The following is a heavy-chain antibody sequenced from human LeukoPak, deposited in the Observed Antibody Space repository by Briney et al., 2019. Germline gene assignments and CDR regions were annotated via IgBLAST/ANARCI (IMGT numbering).Heavy chain of an antibody. CDR2: IIPIFGTA. CDR1: GGTFSSYA. CDR3: ARGHDRSGSNFDY. J-gene: IGHJ4*02. D-gene: IGHD3-22*01. Sequence: SVKVSCKASGGTFSSYAISWVRQAPGQGLEWMGGIIPIFGTANYAQKFQGRVTITADESTSTAYMELSSLRSDDTAVYYCARGHDRSGSNFDYWGQGTLVTVSS. V-gene: IGHV1-69*13.